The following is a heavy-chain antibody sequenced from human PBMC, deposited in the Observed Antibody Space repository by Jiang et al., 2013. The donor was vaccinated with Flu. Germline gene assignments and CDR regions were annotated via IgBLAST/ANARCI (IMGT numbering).Heavy chain of an antibody. CDR1: GGSISSSNW. V-gene: IGHV4-4*01. CDR3: ARVKLPPPDWYFNL. D-gene: IGHD3-10*01. J-gene: IGHJ2*01. CDR2: IYYSGTT. Sequence: TLSLTCAVSGGSISSSNWWSWVRQPPGKGLEWIGDIYYSGTTTYNPSLKSRVTISLDMSKNQFSLKLTSVTAADTAVYFCARVKLPPPDWYFNLWGRGTLVTVSS.